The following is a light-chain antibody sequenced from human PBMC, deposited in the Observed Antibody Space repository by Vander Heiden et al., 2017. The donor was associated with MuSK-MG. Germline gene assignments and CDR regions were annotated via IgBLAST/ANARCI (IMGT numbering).Light chain of an antibody. Sequence: QAVLTQPSSLSASPGASASLTCTFRSGTNVRFYRIYWYQQKPGSPPQYLLRYRSDSDNQQGSGVPSRFSGSKDASANAGFLLISGLQAEDEADYYCMIWHNNAWVFGGGTKLTVL. CDR3: MIWHNNAWV. CDR1: SGTNVRFYR. V-gene: IGLV5-45*02. CDR2: YRSDSDN. J-gene: IGLJ3*02.